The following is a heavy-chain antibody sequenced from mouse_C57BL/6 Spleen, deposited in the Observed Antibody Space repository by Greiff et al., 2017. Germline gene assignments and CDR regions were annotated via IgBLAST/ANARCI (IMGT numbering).Heavy chain of an antibody. Sequence: EVQLQQSGPGLVKPSQSLSLTCSVTGYSITSGYYWNWIRQFPGNKLEWMGYISYDGSNNYNPSLKNRISITRDTSKNQFFLKLNSVTTEDTATYYCARVYSNYERDYAMTTGVKEPQSPSPQ. CDR2: ISYDGSN. V-gene: IGHV3-6*01. CDR3: ARVYSNYERDYAMTT. J-gene: IGHJ4*01. D-gene: IGHD2-5*01. CDR1: GYSITSGYY.